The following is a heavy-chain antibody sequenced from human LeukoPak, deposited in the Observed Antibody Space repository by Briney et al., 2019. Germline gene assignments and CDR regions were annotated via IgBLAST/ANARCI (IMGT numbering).Heavy chain of an antibody. D-gene: IGHD6-13*01. CDR1: GFTFSSYG. CDR3: AKDRSSQPGLLDY. CDR2: ISYDRSNK. V-gene: IGHV3-30*18. J-gene: IGHJ4*02. Sequence: GGSLRLSCAASGFTFSSYGMHWVRQAPGKGLEWVAVISYDRSNKYYADSVKGRFTISRDNSKNTLYLQMNSLRAEDTAVYYCAKDRSSQPGLLDYWGQGTLVTVSS.